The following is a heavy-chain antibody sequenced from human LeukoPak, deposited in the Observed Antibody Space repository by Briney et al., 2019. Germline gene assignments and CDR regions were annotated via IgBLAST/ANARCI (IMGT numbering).Heavy chain of an antibody. D-gene: IGHD5-24*01. J-gene: IGHJ3*02. CDR2: IIPIFGTA. V-gene: IGHV1-69*13. CDR1: GYTFTSYG. Sequence: SVKVSCKASGYTFTSYGISWVRQAPGQGLEWMGGIIPIFGTANYAQKFQGRVTITADESTSTAYMELSSLRSEDTAVYYCARTVEMATKSTPPSDAFDIWGQGTMVTVSS. CDR3: ARTVEMATKSTPPSDAFDI.